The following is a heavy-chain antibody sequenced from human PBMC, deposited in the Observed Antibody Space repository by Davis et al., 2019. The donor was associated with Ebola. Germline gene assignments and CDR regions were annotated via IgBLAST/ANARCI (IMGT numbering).Heavy chain of an antibody. Sequence: AASVKVSCKASGDTFSSYAISWVRQAPGQGLEWMGGIIPMFGTVNYAQKFQGRVTITADKSTSTAYMELSSLRSEDTAVYYCARGPTTYYEILTGYYSNWFDPWGQGTLVTVSS. CDR1: GDTFSSYA. D-gene: IGHD3-9*01. CDR3: ARGPTTYYEILTGYYSNWFDP. V-gene: IGHV1-69*06. CDR2: IIPMFGTV. J-gene: IGHJ5*02.